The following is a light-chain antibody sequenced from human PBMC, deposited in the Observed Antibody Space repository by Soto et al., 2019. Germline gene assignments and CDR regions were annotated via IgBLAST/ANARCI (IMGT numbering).Light chain of an antibody. J-gene: IGLJ7*01. V-gene: IGLV4-69*01. CDR3: QTWGTGIAV. CDR2: LNSDGSH. CDR1: SRHRSYA. Sequence: QLVLTQSPSASASLGASVNLTCTLSSRHRSYAIAWHQQQPEKGPRYLMKLNSDGSHSKGDGIPDRFSGSSSGAERYLTISGLQSEDEADYYCQTWGTGIAVFGGGTQLTVL.